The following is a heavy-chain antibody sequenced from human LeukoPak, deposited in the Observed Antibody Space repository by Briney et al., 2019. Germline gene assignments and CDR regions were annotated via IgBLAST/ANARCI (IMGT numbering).Heavy chain of an antibody. CDR1: GFTFSSYS. CDR2: ISSSSRTI. J-gene: IGHJ3*02. Sequence: PGGSLRLSCAASGFTFSSYSMNWVRQAPGKGLEWVSYISSSSRTIYYADSVRGRFTISRDNAKNSLYLQMNSLRAEDTAVYYCARVAVRYDKADAFDIWGQGTMVTVSS. D-gene: IGHD3-10*01. V-gene: IGHV3-48*01. CDR3: ARVAVRYDKADAFDI.